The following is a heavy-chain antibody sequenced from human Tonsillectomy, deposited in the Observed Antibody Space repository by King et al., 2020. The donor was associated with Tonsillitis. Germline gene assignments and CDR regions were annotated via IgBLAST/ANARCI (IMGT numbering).Heavy chain of an antibody. D-gene: IGHD4-11*01. V-gene: IGHV3-9*01. CDR1: GFTFDDYA. CDR2: ISWNSGSI. J-gene: IGHJ6*02. Sequence: VQLVESGGGLVQPGRSLRLSCAASGFTFDDYAMHWVRQAPGKGLEWVSGISWNSGSIGCADSVKGRFTISRDNAKNSLYLQMNSLRAEDTALYYCAKDIGIASMTTVTLFYYYGMDVWGQGTTVTVSS. CDR3: AKDIGIASMTTVTLFYYYGMDV.